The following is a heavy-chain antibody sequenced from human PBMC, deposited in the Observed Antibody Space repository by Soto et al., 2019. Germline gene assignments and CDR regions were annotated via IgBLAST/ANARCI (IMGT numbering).Heavy chain of an antibody. J-gene: IGHJ4*02. D-gene: IGHD5-18*01. CDR3: ARASNKRGYSYGPDY. CDR1: GGSISSGGYS. Sequence: TLSLTCAVSGGSISSGGYSWSWIRQPPGKGLEWIGYIYHSGSTYYNPSLKSRVTISVDTSKNQFSVKLSSVTAADTAVYYCARASNKRGYSYGPDYWGQGPLVTVSS. V-gene: IGHV4-30-2*01. CDR2: IYHSGST.